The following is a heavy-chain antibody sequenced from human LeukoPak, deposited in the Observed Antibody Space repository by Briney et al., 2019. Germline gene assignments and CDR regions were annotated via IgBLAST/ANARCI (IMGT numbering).Heavy chain of an antibody. CDR3: ARGGGFYGDYYYGMDV. CDR1: GFTFSSYD. CDR2: IGTAGDT. Sequence: GGSLRLSGAASGFTFSSYDMHWVRQATGKVLEWVSAIGTAGDTYYPGSVKGRFTISRENAKNSLYLQMNSLRAGDTAVYYCARGGGFYGDYYYGMDVWGQGTTVTVSS. V-gene: IGHV3-13*01. J-gene: IGHJ6*02. D-gene: IGHD4-17*01.